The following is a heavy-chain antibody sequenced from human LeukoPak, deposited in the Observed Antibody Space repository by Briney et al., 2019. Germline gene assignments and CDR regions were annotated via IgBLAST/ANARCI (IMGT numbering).Heavy chain of an antibody. Sequence: GGSLRLSCAASGFTFSSYAMTWVRQAPGKGLEWVSSISGSGGSTYYSDSVKGRFTISRDNSKNTLYLEMNSLRAEGTAVYYCATVWNFGYWGQGTLVTVSS. D-gene: IGHD1-1*01. CDR1: GFTFSSYA. CDR2: ISGSGGST. J-gene: IGHJ4*02. CDR3: ATVWNFGY. V-gene: IGHV3-23*01.